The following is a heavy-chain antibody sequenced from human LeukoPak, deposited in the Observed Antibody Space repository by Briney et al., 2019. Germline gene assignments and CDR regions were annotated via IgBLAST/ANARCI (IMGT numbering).Heavy chain of an antibody. CDR2: IYYSGST. J-gene: IGHJ5*02. CDR1: GGSISSGDYY. V-gene: IGHV4-30-4*01. D-gene: IGHD3-10*01. Sequence: MPSQTLSPTCTVSGGSISSGDYYWSWIRQPPGKGLEWIGYIYYSGSTYYNPSLKSRVTISVDTSKNQFSLKLSSVTAADTAVYYCAREGGNYYGSGIEVDNWFDPWGQGTLVTVSS. CDR3: AREGGNYYGSGIEVDNWFDP.